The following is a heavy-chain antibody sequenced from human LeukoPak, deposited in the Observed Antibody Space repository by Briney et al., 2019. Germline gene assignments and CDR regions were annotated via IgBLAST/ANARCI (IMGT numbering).Heavy chain of an antibody. J-gene: IGHJ3*02. CDR3: ARVTAAGTWAFDI. CDR1: GDTFTIND. D-gene: IGHD6-13*01. Sequence: ASVKVSCKASGDTFTINDINWVRQATGQGLEWMGWMNPNSGNTGYAQKFQGRVTMTRNTSISTSYMELTNLRSEDTAVYYCARVTAAGTWAFDIWGQGTTVTVSS. V-gene: IGHV1-8*01. CDR2: MNPNSGNT.